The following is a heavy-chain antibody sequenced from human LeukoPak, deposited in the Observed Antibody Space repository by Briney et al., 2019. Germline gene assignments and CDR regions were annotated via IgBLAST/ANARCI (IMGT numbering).Heavy chain of an antibody. D-gene: IGHD3-22*01. Sequence: GESLKISCKGSGYSFTSYWIGWVRQMPGKGLEWMGTIYPGDSDTRYSPSFQGQVTISADKSISTAYLQWSSLKASDTAMYYCARRDYYDSSNYYYFDYWGQGTLVTVSS. CDR1: GYSFTSYW. V-gene: IGHV5-51*01. J-gene: IGHJ4*02. CDR3: ARRDYYDSSNYYYFDY. CDR2: IYPGDSDT.